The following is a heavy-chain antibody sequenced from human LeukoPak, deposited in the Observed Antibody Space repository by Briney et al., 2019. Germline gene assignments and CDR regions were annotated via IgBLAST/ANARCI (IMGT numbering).Heavy chain of an antibody. D-gene: IGHD1-26*01. J-gene: IGHJ6*02. V-gene: IGHV4-34*01. CDR2: INHSGST. CDR3: ARVRVGATFYYYAMDV. CDR1: GGSFSGYY. Sequence: SETLSLTCAVYGGSFSGYYWSWIRQPPGKGLEWIGEINHSGSTNYNPSLKSRVTMSVDTSKNQFSLNLSSVTAADTAVYYCARVRVGATFYYYAMDVWGQGTTVTVSS.